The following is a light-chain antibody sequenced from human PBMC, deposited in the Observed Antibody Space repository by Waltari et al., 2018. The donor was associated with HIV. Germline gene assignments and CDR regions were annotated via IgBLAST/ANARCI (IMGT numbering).Light chain of an antibody. CDR3: QKYDRAPYT. CDR2: GAS. J-gene: IGKJ2*01. CDR1: QDISSS. V-gene: IGKV1-27*01. Sequence: DIQVTQSPSSLSVSIGDRVTITCRATQDISSSLAWYQHKPGPPPKLLMYGASTLQSGVPSRFRGSGSGTDFTLTITSLQSEDIGIYYCQKYDRAPYTFGQGTRLEI.